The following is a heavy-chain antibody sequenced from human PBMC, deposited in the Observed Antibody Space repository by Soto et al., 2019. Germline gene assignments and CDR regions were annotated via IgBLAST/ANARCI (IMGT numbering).Heavy chain of an antibody. Sequence: GGSLRLSTAPSGFTFSTYGIDWVRQAPGKGLEWVALISYDGSNRNSADSVKGRFTISRDNSKNTLYLQMNSLRVEDTAVYYCAKDEVRTPSLYAMDVWGQGATVTVSS. CDR3: AKDEVRTPSLYAMDV. CDR1: GFTFSTYG. V-gene: IGHV3-30*18. CDR2: ISYDGSNR. D-gene: IGHD3-10*01. J-gene: IGHJ6*02.